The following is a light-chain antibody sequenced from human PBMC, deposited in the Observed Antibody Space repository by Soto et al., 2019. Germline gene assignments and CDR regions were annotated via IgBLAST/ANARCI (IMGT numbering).Light chain of an antibody. CDR3: QQYRSRPYT. Sequence: DIQMTQSPSTLSASVGERVTITCRASQSISPWLAWYQKKPGKAPNLLIYRASNLQTGVPSRFSGSGSGTEFTLTINSLQPDDFATYYCQQYRSRPYTFGQGTKLEIE. J-gene: IGKJ2*01. CDR2: RAS. CDR1: QSISPW. V-gene: IGKV1-5*03.